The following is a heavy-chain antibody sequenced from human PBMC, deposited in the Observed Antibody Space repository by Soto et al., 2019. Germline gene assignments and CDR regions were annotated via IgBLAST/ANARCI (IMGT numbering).Heavy chain of an antibody. V-gene: IGHV4-59*03. CDR1: GGSLSSYY. D-gene: IGHD6-19*01. Sequence: QVQLQESGPGLVKPSETLSLTCTVSGGSLSSYYWSWIRQPPGKGLEWIGYIHYSGSTNDNPSLKRRVTIKLDTSKNQLALKFSSVTATDTAGYHCAGLYSSGWVDAFAISGQGAMLTPSS. CDR2: IHYSGST. J-gene: IGHJ3*02. CDR3: AGLYSSGWVDAFAI.